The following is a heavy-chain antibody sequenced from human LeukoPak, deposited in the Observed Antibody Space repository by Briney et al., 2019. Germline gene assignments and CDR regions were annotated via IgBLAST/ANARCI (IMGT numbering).Heavy chain of an antibody. Sequence: ASVKVSCKASGYTFTGYYMHWVRQAPGQGLEWMGWINPNSGGTNYAQKFQGWVTMTRDTSISTAYMELSRLRSDDTAVYYCARVDYYDSSGYYRLDYWGQGTLVTVSS. CDR1: GYTFTGYY. CDR3: ARVDYYDSSGYYRLDY. J-gene: IGHJ4*02. V-gene: IGHV1-2*04. D-gene: IGHD3-22*01. CDR2: INPNSGGT.